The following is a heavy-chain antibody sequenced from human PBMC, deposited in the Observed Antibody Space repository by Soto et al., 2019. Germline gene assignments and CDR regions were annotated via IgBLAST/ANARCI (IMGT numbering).Heavy chain of an antibody. J-gene: IGHJ5*02. CDR2: IIPIFGTA. CDR3: ARDLVAAPYYEFWSGSGWFDP. CDR1: GGTFSSYA. Sequence: QVQLVQSGAEVKKPGSSVKVSCKASGGTFSSYAISWVRQAPGQGLEWMRGIIPIFGTANYAQKFQGRVTITADESTSTAYMELSSLRSEDTAVYYFARDLVAAPYYEFWSGSGWFDPWGQGTLVTVSS. V-gene: IGHV1-69*01. D-gene: IGHD3-3*01.